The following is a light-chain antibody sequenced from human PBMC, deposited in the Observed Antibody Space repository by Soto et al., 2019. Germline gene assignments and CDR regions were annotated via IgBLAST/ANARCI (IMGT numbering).Light chain of an antibody. J-gene: IGLJ1*01. CDR1: SSDVGVSRS. V-gene: IGLV2-11*01. Sequence: QSVLTQPRSVSGSPGQSVTISCTGTSSDVGVSRSVSWYQQHPGKAPKLIISDVTKRPSGVPYRFSGSKSGNTASLTISGLQAADEADYYCCSYTSISTLYVFGTGTKVTVL. CDR3: CSYTSISTLYV. CDR2: DVT.